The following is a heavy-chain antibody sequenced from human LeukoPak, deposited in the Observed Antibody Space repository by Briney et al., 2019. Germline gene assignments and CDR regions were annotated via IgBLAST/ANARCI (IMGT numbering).Heavy chain of an antibody. CDR2: ISAYNGNT. D-gene: IGHD2-15*01. Sequence: GASVKVSCKASGYTLTSYGISWVRQAPGQGLEWMGWISAYNGNTNYAQKLQGRVTMTTDTSTSAAYMELRSLRSDDTAVYYCARDSPWDIVVVVAATSRASFDIWGQGTMVTVSS. CDR3: ARDSPWDIVVVVAATSRASFDI. J-gene: IGHJ3*02. CDR1: GYTLTSYG. V-gene: IGHV1-18*01.